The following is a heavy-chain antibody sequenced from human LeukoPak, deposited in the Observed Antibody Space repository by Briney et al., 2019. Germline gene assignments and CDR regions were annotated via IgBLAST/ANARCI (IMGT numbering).Heavy chain of an antibody. CDR1: GGSISSYY. Sequence: SETLSLTCTVSGGSISSYYWGWIRQPAGKGLEWIGRIYTSGSTNYNPSLRSRVTMSVDTSTNQFSLKLSSVTAADTAVYYCARESSGAGIVDYWGQGTLVTVSS. CDR2: IYTSGST. D-gene: IGHD6-19*01. CDR3: ARESSGAGIVDY. V-gene: IGHV4-4*07. J-gene: IGHJ4*02.